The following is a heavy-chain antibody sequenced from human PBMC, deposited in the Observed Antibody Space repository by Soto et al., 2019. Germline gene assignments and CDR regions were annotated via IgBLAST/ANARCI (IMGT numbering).Heavy chain of an antibody. Sequence: EVQLVESGGGLVQPGGSLRLSCVASGFTFSTYAMSWVRQAPGQGLEWLSGSYGSGGGTSYADSVKGPFTISRDNSRNTLYLQMNSLRTDDTAIYYGAKDRQPDGFWPFDHWGRGTLIIVSS. CDR3: AKDRQPDGFWPFDH. V-gene: IGHV3-23*04. D-gene: IGHD3-3*01. CDR2: SYGSGGGT. CDR1: GFTFSTYA. J-gene: IGHJ4*02.